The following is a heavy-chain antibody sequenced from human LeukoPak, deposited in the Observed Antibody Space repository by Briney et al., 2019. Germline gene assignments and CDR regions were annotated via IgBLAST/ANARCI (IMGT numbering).Heavy chain of an antibody. Sequence: GRSLRLSWAASGFTFSSYGMHWVRQAPGKGLEWVAVISYDGSNKYYADSVKGRFTISRDNSKNTLYLQMNSLRAEDTAVYYCAKGPIAVADYWGQGTLVTVSS. CDR2: ISYDGSNK. D-gene: IGHD6-19*01. V-gene: IGHV3-30*18. CDR1: GFTFSSYG. J-gene: IGHJ4*02. CDR3: AKGPIAVADY.